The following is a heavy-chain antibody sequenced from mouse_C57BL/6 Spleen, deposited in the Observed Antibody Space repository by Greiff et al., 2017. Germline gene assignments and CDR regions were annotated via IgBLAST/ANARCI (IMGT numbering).Heavy chain of an antibody. CDR3: AREDYDGSPRDY. CDR2: IYPGDGDT. Sequence: VQLQQSGPELVKPGASVKISCKASGYAFSSSWMNWVKQRPGKGLEWIGRIYPGDGDTNYNGKFKGKATLTADKSSSTAYMQLSSLTSEDSAVYFCAREDYDGSPRDYWGQGTTLTVSS. V-gene: IGHV1-82*01. D-gene: IGHD1-1*01. CDR1: GYAFSSSW. J-gene: IGHJ2*01.